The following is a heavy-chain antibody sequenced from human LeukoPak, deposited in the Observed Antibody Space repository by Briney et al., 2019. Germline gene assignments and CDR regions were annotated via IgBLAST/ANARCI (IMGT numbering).Heavy chain of an antibody. J-gene: IGHJ4*02. Sequence: PGRSPRLSCAASGFSFNNYAMYWVRQAPGKGLEWVAVTSYDGSKKYYADSVKGRFTISRDNSKNTLYLQMNSLRIEDTAVYYCARDLYAWEPRHFDHWGQGTLVTVSS. V-gene: IGHV3-30*04. D-gene: IGHD1-26*01. CDR3: ARDLYAWEPRHFDH. CDR1: GFSFNNYA. CDR2: TSYDGSKK.